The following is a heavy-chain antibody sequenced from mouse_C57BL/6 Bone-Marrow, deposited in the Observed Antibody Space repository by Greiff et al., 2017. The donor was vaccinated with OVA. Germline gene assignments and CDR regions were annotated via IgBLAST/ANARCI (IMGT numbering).Heavy chain of an antibody. CDR1: GYTFTSYW. V-gene: IGHV1-52*01. Sequence: QVQLQQPGAELVRPGSSVKLSCKASGYTFTSYWMHWVKQRPIQGLEWIGNIDPSDSETHYNQKFKDKATLTVDKSSSTAYMQLSSLTSEDSAVYYCAREILLRYYFDYWGQGTTLTVSS. J-gene: IGHJ2*01. D-gene: IGHD1-1*01. CDR3: AREILLRYYFDY. CDR2: IDPSDSET.